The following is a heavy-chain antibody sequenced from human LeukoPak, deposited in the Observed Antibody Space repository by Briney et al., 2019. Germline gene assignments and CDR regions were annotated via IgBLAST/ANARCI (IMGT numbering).Heavy chain of an antibody. CDR2: IYYSGST. V-gene: IGHV4-59*01. CDR1: GGSISSYY. D-gene: IGHD5-24*01. CDR3: AGRRDGYNLVFDY. J-gene: IGHJ4*02. Sequence: SETLSLTCTVSGGSISSYYWSWIRQPPGKGLEWIGYIYYSGSTNYNPSLKSRVTISVDTSKNQFSLKLSSVTAADTAVYYCAGRRDGYNLVFDYWGQGTLVTVSS.